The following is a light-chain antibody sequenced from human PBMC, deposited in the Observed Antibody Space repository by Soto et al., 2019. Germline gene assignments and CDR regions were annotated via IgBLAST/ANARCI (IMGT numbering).Light chain of an antibody. V-gene: IGLV2-14*03. CDR1: SSDIGSYDH. CDR2: AVS. Sequence: QSVLTQPASVSGSPGQSITISCSGTSSDIGSYDHVAWYQQFPGKSPKLMIYAVSDRPSGVSDRFSGSKSGITASLTISGLQNEEEADYYCISYNDSQSYLFGTGTKVTV. CDR3: ISYNDSQSYL. J-gene: IGLJ1*01.